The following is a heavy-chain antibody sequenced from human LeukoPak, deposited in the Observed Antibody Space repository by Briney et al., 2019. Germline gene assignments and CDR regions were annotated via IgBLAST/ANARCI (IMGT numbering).Heavy chain of an antibody. CDR1: GGTCSSYA. CDR3: AREGVTFGGVIAPPYYFDY. CDR2: IIPIFGTA. Sequence: SVKVSCKASGGTCSSYAISWVRQAPGQGLEWMGGIIPIFGTANYAQKFQGRVTITADESTSTAYMELSSLRSEDTAVYYCAREGVTFGGVIAPPYYFDYWGREPWSPSPQ. D-gene: IGHD3-16*02. J-gene: IGHJ4*02. V-gene: IGHV1-69*13.